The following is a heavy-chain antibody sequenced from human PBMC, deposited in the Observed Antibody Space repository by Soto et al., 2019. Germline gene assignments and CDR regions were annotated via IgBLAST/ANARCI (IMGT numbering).Heavy chain of an antibody. D-gene: IGHD6-13*01. CDR1: GFIFTNFW. Sequence: GGSLRLSCEASGFIFTNFWMHWVRQVPGKGLVWVSRIDASGSSTSYADSVKGRFTISRDNAKNTVSLQMNSLRAEDTGVYYCAKDSWYFDLWSQGSLVTVS. J-gene: IGHJ4*02. CDR3: AKDSWYFDL. CDR2: IDASGSST. V-gene: IGHV3-74*01.